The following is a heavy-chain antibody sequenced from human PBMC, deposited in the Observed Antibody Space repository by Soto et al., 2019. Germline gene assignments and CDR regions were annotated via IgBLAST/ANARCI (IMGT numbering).Heavy chain of an antibody. Sequence: QVQVQESGPGLVKPSETLSLTCSVSGGSMSKFYWSWIRKTAGKGLEWMGRVYATGTSDYNPSLMIRIAMSVDISKKTFSLRLRSVTAADTCVYYCVRDGSKTLRDCFDPWCQGIFVTGSS. J-gene: IGHJ5*02. CDR1: GGSMSKFY. CDR3: VRDGSKTLRDCFDP. V-gene: IGHV4-4*07. D-gene: IGHD4-17*01. CDR2: VYATGTS.